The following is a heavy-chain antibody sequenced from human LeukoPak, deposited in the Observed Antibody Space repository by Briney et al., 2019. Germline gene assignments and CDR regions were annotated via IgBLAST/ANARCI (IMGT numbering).Heavy chain of an antibody. CDR1: GGTFSSYA. Sequence: EASVKVSCKASGGTFSSYAISWVRQAPGQGLEWMGGIIPIFGTANYAQKFQGRVTITTDESTSTAYMELSSLRSEDTAVYYCARSDTYCSGGSCPPNTFDAFDIWGQGTMVTVSS. CDR3: ARSDTYCSGGSCPPNTFDAFDI. J-gene: IGHJ3*02. CDR2: IIPIFGTA. D-gene: IGHD2-15*01. V-gene: IGHV1-69*05.